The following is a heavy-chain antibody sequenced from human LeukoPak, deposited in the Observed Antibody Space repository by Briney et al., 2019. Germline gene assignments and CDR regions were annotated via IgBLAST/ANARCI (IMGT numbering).Heavy chain of an antibody. D-gene: IGHD2-2*01. CDR3: ARGREGYCSSTSCYVFDY. CDR2: INPSGGST. J-gene: IGHJ4*02. Sequence: ASVKVSCKASGYTFTSYYMHWVRQAPGQGLEWKGIINPSGGSTSYAQKFQGRVTMTRDTSTSTVYMELSSLRSEDTAVYYCARGREGYCSSTSCYVFDYWGQGTLVTVSS. V-gene: IGHV1-46*01. CDR1: GYTFTSYY.